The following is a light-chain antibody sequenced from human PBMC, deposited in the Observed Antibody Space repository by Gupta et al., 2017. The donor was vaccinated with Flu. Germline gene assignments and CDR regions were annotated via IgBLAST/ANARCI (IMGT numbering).Light chain of an antibody. CDR3: QQYGSSPPYT. CDR2: DAS. Sequence: EIVLTQSPAPLSLSPAERATLSCGASQSVSSNYLAWYQQKPGRAPRLLIYDASSRATGIPDRFSGSGSGTDFTLTISRLEPEEFAVYYCQQYGSSPPYTFGQGTKLEIK. V-gene: IGKV3D-20*01. J-gene: IGKJ2*01. CDR1: QSVSSNY.